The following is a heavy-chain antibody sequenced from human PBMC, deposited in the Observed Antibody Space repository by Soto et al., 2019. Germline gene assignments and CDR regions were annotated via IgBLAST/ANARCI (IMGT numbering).Heavy chain of an antibody. CDR3: ARGYCSSTSCFVP. V-gene: IGHV4-31*03. CDR2: IYYSGST. D-gene: IGHD2-2*01. CDR1: GGSISSGGYY. J-gene: IGHJ5*02. Sequence: QVQLQESGPGLVKPSQTLSLTCSVSGGSISSGGYYWSWIRQHPGKGLEWIGYIYYSGSTSYNPSLKSRVTISVDTSKNQFSLKLSSVTAADTAVYYCARGYCSSTSCFVPWGQGTLVTVSS.